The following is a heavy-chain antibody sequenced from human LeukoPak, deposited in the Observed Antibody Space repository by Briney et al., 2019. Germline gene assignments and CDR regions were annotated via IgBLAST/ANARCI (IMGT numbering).Heavy chain of an antibody. D-gene: IGHD6-13*01. CDR3: ARGRAVAAGNLDF. CDR1: GGSLSSYY. J-gene: IGHJ4*02. Sequence: PSETVSLTCTVSGGSLSSYYWTWIRQPAGKGLEWIGRIYTSGSTNHNPSLKSRVTMSVDTSRNQFSLKLSSVTAADTAVYYCARGRAVAAGNLDFWGQATLVTVSS. CDR2: IYTSGST. V-gene: IGHV4-4*07.